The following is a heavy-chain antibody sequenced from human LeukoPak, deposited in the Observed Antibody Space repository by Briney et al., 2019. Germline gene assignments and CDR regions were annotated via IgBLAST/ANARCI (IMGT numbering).Heavy chain of an antibody. CDR2: ISAYNGNT. CDR3: ARDSARYDY. D-gene: IGHD6-6*01. J-gene: IGHJ4*02. Sequence: ASVKVSCKSSGYTFNYYMHWVRQAPGQGLEWMGWISAYNGNTNYAQKLQGRVTMTTDTSTSTAYMELRSLRSDDTAVYYCARDSARYDYWGQGTLVTVSS. V-gene: IGHV1-18*04. CDR1: GYTFNYY.